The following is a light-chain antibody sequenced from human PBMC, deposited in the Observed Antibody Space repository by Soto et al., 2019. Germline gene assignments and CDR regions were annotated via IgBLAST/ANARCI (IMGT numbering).Light chain of an antibody. CDR2: GAS. CDR3: QQYYNWPRT. J-gene: IGKJ5*01. Sequence: EILMTHSPATLSVYAVEIATLSFSAGQNIHTNLAWYQQKPGQAPRLLFYGASTGATGLPARFSGSGSGTEFTLTINSLQAEDCAVYYCQQYYNWPRTFGQGTRLEIK. V-gene: IGKV3-15*01. CDR1: QNIHTN.